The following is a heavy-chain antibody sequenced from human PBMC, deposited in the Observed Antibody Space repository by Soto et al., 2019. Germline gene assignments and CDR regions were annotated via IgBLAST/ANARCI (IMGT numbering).Heavy chain of an antibody. Sequence: SETLSLTCTVSGDSISNSDHYWSWTRQHPGKGLEWIGYIYYTGSTYYNPSLKSRVTISVDTSKNQFSLKLSSVTAADTAVYYCARQKCADGICYEILFDYWGQGTQVTVSS. D-gene: IGHD2-8*01. CDR3: ARQKCADGICYEILFDY. V-gene: IGHV4-31*03. J-gene: IGHJ4*02. CDR1: GDSISNSDHY. CDR2: IYYTGST.